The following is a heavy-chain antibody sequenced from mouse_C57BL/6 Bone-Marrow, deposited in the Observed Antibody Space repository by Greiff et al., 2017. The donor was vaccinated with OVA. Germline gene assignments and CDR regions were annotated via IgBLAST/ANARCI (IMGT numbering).Heavy chain of an antibody. CDR1: GYTFTSYW. Sequence: VQLQQPGAELVRPGTSVKLSCKASGYTFTSYWMHWVKQRPGQGLEWIGVIDPSDSYTNYNQKFKGKATFTVDTSSSTAYMQLSSLTSEDSAVYYCARTGTGYWGQGTTLTVSS. D-gene: IGHD4-1*01. J-gene: IGHJ2*01. CDR2: IDPSDSYT. CDR3: ARTGTGY. V-gene: IGHV1-59*01.